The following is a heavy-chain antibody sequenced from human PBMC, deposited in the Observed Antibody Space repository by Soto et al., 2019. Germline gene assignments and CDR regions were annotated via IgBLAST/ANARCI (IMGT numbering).Heavy chain of an antibody. J-gene: IGHJ3*01. Sequence: GGSLRLSCAASGFTFTKAWMNWVRQTPGKGLDWVAHIRTATDGGTEAYAAPVKGRFSISRDDSKNTVYLQMNSLKTEDTAVYYCTTLGYGLPNSFDFWGQGTMVTVSS. V-gene: IGHV3-15*07. CDR1: GFTFTKAW. CDR3: TTLGYGLPNSFDF. D-gene: IGHD5-18*01. CDR2: IRTATDGGTE.